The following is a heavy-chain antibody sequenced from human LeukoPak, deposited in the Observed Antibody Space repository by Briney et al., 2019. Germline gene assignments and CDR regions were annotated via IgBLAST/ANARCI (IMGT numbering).Heavy chain of an antibody. V-gene: IGHV1-24*01. CDR3: ARDKGEMWYDSSGQGWFGP. CDR1: GYTLTSFS. CDR2: LDPKDGEA. D-gene: IGHD3-22*01. J-gene: IGHJ5*02. Sequence: ASVRVSCKVSGYTLTSFSIHWVRQAPGRGLQWMGALDPKDGEAISPQNFQARVTMTADTSTDTAYMELSSLKSDDTAVYYCARDKGEMWYDSSGQGWFGPWGQGTLVTVSS.